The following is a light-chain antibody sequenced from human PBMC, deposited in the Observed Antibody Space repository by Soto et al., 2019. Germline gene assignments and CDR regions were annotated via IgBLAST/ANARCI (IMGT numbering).Light chain of an antibody. CDR3: QQLTSNPLT. V-gene: IGKV1-9*01. CDR1: QGITNS. CDR2: AAS. J-gene: IGKJ4*01. Sequence: DIQWTQSPSFLSASVGDRVTITCRASQGITNSLAWYQQKPGKAPNLLIYAASTLQGGVPSRLSGSGSGTDFKLTISILQPEDFATYYCQQLTSNPLTFGGGNKVEIK.